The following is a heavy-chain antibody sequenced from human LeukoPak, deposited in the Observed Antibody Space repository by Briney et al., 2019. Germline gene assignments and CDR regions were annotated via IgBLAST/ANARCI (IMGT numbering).Heavy chain of an antibody. CDR3: ARESESSGWYDY. J-gene: IGHJ4*02. D-gene: IGHD6-19*01. CDR2: ISGDGGST. V-gene: IGHV3-43*02. CDR1: GFIFQDYA. Sequence: TGGSLRLSCAAPGFIFQDYAIHWVRQAPGEGLEWVSLISGDGGSTFYADSVKGRFTISRDNSNNSLYLQMNSLRSDDTALYYCARESESSGWYDYWGQGTLVTVSS.